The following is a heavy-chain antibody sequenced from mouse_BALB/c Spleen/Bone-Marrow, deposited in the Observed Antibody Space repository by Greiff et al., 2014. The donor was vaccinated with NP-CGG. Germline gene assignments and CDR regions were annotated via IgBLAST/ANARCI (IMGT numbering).Heavy chain of an antibody. D-gene: IGHD2-3*01. J-gene: IGHJ4*01. CDR2: IAPGTGTT. V-gene: IGHV1S41*01. CDR1: GYTFTNFW. CDR3: ARYDYVIDY. Sequence: DLVKPGASVKLSCKASGYTFTNFWINWIKQRPGQGLEWIGRIAPGTGTTYYNEMFKGKATLTVDTSSSTAYIQLSSLSSEDSAVYFCARYDYVIDYWGQGTSVTVSS.